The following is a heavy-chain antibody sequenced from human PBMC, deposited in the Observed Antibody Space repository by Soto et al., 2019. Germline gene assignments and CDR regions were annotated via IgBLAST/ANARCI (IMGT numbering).Heavy chain of an antibody. CDR1: GFTFSSYS. CDR3: ARETYPRYYDSSGPVDY. V-gene: IGHV3-21*01. CDR2: ISSSSSYI. J-gene: IGHJ4*02. D-gene: IGHD3-22*01. Sequence: EVQLVESGGGLVKPGGPLRLSCAASGFTFSSYSMNWVRQAPGKGLEWVSSISSSSSYIYYADSVKGRFTISRDNAKNSLYLQMNSLRAEDTAVYYCARETYPRYYDSSGPVDYWGQGTLVTVSS.